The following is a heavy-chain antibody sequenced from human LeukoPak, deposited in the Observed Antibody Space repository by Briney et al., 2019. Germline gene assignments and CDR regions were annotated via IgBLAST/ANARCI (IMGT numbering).Heavy chain of an antibody. Sequence: ASVKVSCKASGYTFPSYYMHWVRQAPGQGLEWMGIINPSGGSTSYAQKFQGRVTMTRDTSTSTVYMELSSLRSEDTAVYYCARDPHNQEYYYYYMDVWGKGTTVTVSS. CDR2: INPSGGST. J-gene: IGHJ6*03. CDR1: GYTFPSYY. V-gene: IGHV1-46*01. D-gene: IGHD1-14*01. CDR3: ARDPHNQEYYYYYMDV.